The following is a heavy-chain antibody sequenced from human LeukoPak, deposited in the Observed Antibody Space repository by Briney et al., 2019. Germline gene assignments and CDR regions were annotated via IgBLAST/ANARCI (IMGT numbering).Heavy chain of an antibody. D-gene: IGHD3-10*01. CDR1: GYTFTSYY. CDR2: MNPNSANT. V-gene: IGHV1-8*01. Sequence: GAAVKVSRKASGYTFTSYYINWVRQAPGQRLEWMGWMNPNSANTGYAQKFQSRVTMTRNTSISTAYMELRSLRSEDTAVYYCAKPSFPGGSGSYCLGHWGQGALVTVCS. J-gene: IGHJ4*02. CDR3: AKPSFPGGSGSYCLGH.